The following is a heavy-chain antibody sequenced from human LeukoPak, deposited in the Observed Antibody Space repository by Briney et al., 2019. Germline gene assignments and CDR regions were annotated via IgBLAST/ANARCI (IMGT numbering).Heavy chain of an antibody. D-gene: IGHD2-21*02. CDR3: ARDQFLSYGCGGDCYVELYYYYYGMDV. CDR1: GGSFSGYY. J-gene: IGHJ6*02. CDR2: INHSGST. V-gene: IGHV4-34*01. Sequence: SETLSLTCAVYGGSFSGYYWSWIRQPPGKGLEWIGEINHSGSTNYNPSLKSRVTISVDTSKNQFSLKLSSVTAADTAVYYCARDQFLSYGCGGDCYVELYYYYYGMDVWGQGTTVTVSS.